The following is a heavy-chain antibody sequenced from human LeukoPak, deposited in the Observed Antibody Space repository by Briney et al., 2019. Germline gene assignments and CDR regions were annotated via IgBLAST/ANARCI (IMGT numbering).Heavy chain of an antibody. D-gene: IGHD4-17*01. CDR2: INPSGGST. Sequence: ASVRVSCKASGYTFTSYYMHWVRQAPGQGLEWMGIINPSGGSTSYAQKFQGRVTMTRDTSTSTVYMELSSLRSEDTAVYYCARDGYGDYYAFDIWGQGTMVTVSS. V-gene: IGHV1-46*01. CDR1: GYTFTSYY. J-gene: IGHJ3*02. CDR3: ARDGYGDYYAFDI.